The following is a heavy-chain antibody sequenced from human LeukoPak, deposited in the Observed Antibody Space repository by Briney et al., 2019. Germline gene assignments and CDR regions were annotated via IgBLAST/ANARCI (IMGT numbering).Heavy chain of an antibody. CDR1: GGSFSGYY. J-gene: IGHJ4*02. CDR2: INHSGST. Sequence: SETLSLTCAVYGGSFSGYYWSWIRQPPGKGLGWIGEINHSGSTNYNPSLKSRVTISVDTSKNQFSLKLSSVTAADTAVYFCSSGPYFDYWGQGTLVTVSS. CDR3: SSGPYFDY. V-gene: IGHV4-34*01. D-gene: IGHD6-25*01.